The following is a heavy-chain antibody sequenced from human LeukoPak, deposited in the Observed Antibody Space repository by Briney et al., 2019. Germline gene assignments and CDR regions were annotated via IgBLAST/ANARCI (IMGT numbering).Heavy chain of an antibody. CDR1: GYTFTGYY. D-gene: IGHD3-22*01. CDR3: AREAYDSDAFDI. Sequence: ASVKVSCKASGYTFTGYYMHWVRQAPGQGLEWMGWINPNSGGTDYAQKFQGRITMTRDTSISTAYMELSRLRSDDTAVYYCAREAYDSDAFDIWGQGTMVTVSS. J-gene: IGHJ3*02. CDR2: INPNSGGT. V-gene: IGHV1-2*02.